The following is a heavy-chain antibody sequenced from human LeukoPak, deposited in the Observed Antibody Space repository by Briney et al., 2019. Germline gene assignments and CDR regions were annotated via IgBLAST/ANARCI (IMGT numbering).Heavy chain of an antibody. CDR2: ISGSGGST. CDR3: AKHAHIVVVPAAMSIHTEFDY. V-gene: IGHV3-23*01. Sequence: GGSLRLSCAASGFTFSSYAMSWGRQAPGKGLEWVSAISGSGGSTYYADSVKGRFTISRDNSKTTLYLQMNSLRAEGTAVYYCAKHAHIVVVPAAMSIHTEFDYWGQGPLVTVSS. CDR1: GFTFSSYA. D-gene: IGHD2-2*01. J-gene: IGHJ4*02.